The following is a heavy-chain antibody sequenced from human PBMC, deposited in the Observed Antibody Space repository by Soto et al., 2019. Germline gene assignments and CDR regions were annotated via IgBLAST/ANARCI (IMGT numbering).Heavy chain of an antibody. CDR1: GFTFSSYG. CDR3: AIDAPKYSSGFGY. CDR2: ISYDGSNK. D-gene: IGHD6-19*01. V-gene: IGHV3-30*03. Sequence: QVQLVESGGGVVQPGRSLRLSCAASGFTFSSYGMHWVRQAPGMGLEWVAVISYDGSNKYYADSVKGRFTISRDNSKNTLYLQMNTLRAEDTAVYYCAIDAPKYSSGFGYWGQGTPVTVSS. J-gene: IGHJ4*02.